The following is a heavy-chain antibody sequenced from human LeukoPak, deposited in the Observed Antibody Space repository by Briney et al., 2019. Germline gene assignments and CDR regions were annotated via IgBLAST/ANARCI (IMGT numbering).Heavy chain of an antibody. V-gene: IGHV4-4*02. Sequence: SETLSLTCAVSGGSISSSNWWSWVRQPPGKGLEWIGEIYHSGSTNYNPSLKSRVTISVDKSKNQFSLKLSSVTAADTAVYYCARGSIAARGGWFDPWGQGTLVTVSS. CDR2: IYHSGST. D-gene: IGHD6-6*01. CDR3: ARGSIAARGGWFDP. CDR1: GGSISSSNW. J-gene: IGHJ5*02.